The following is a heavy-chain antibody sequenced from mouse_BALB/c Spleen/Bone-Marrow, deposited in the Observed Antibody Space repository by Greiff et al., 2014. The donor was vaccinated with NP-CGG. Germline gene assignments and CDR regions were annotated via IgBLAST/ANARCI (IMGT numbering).Heavy chain of an antibody. J-gene: IGHJ2*01. V-gene: IGHV1S41*01. Sequence: DLVKPGASVKLSCKASGYTFTSYWINWIKQRPGQGLEWIGRIAPGSGSTYYNEMFKGKATLTVDTSSSTAYIQLSSLSSGDSAVYFCARFPFYYGSSFYYFDYWGQGTTLTVSS. CDR2: IAPGSGST. CDR1: GYTFTSYW. D-gene: IGHD1-1*01. CDR3: ARFPFYYGSSFYYFDY.